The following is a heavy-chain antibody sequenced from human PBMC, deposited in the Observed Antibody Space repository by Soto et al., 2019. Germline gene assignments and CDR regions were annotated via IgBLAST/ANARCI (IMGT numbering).Heavy chain of an antibody. V-gene: IGHV1-2*02. Sequence: ASVNVSCKASGYTFTGYYMHWVRQAPGQGLEWMGWINPKSGGTNYAQKFQGRVTMTRDTSIRTAYMELSRLRSDDTAVYYCARTDIPAAGVEYWGQETLFNTSS. CDR1: GYTFTGYY. CDR2: INPKSGGT. CDR3: ARTDIPAAGVEY. J-gene: IGHJ4*02. D-gene: IGHD6-13*01.